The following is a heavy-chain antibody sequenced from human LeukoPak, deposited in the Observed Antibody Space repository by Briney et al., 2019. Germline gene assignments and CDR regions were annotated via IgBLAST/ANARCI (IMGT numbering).Heavy chain of an antibody. J-gene: IGHJ4*02. CDR3: ARVRYSGSYFFDY. CDR1: GVTFSSYA. D-gene: IGHD1-26*01. Sequence: GGSLRLSCAASGVTFSSYAMHWVRQAPGKGLEWVAVISYDGSNKYSADSVKGRFTISRDNTKNTLYLRMNSLRAEDTAVYYCARVRYSGSYFFDYWGQGTLVTVSS. V-gene: IGHV3-30-3*01. CDR2: ISYDGSNK.